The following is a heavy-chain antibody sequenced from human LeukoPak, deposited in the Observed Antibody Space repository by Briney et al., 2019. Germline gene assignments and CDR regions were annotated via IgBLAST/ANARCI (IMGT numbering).Heavy chain of an antibody. CDR1: GYTFTSYG. D-gene: IGHD2-2*01. CDR3: ARVPAAPYGWFDP. Sequence: ASVKVSCKASGYTFTSYGISWVRQAPGQGREGMGWMNAYNGNTNYAQKLQGRVTMTTDTSTSTAYMELRSLRSDDTAVYYCARVPAAPYGWFDPWGQGTLVTVSS. V-gene: IGHV1-18*04. CDR2: MNAYNGNT. J-gene: IGHJ5*02.